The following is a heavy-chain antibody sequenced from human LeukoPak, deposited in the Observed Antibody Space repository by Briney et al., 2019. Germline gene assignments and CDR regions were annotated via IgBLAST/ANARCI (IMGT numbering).Heavy chain of an antibody. CDR1: GDSISSGDYY. CDR2: ISSSGST. D-gene: IGHD5-18*01. Sequence: PSETLSLTSTVSGDSISSGDYYWSWIRQPAGKGLEWIGRISSSGSTNYNPSLKSRVTISVDTSKNQFSLKLSSVTAADTAVYYCARSDGYGLVGIWGQGTMVTVSS. J-gene: IGHJ3*02. V-gene: IGHV4-61*02. CDR3: ARSDGYGLVGI.